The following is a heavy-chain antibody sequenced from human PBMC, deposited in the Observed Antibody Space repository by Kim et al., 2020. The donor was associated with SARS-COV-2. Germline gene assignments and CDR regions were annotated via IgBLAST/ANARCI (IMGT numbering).Heavy chain of an antibody. Sequence: SVKVSCKASGGTFSSYAISWVRQAPGQGLEWMGGIIPIFGTANYAQKFQGRVTITADESTSTAYMELSSLRSEDTAVYYCASSDGFGEYERGYYYGMDGCGQGTTVTVSS. D-gene: IGHD3-10*01. CDR1: GGTFSSYA. CDR3: ASSDGFGEYERGYYYGMDG. V-gene: IGHV1-69*13. CDR2: IIPIFGTA. J-gene: IGHJ6*02.